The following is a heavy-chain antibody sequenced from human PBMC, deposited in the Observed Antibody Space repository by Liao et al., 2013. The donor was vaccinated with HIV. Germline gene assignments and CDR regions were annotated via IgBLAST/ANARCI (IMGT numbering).Heavy chain of an antibody. D-gene: IGHD3-22*01. CDR1: GGSFSGYY. CDR3: AGDYYDSSGYQPGPNWFDP. V-gene: IGHV4-34*01. CDR2: INHSGST. J-gene: IGHJ5*02. Sequence: QVQLQQWGAGLLKPSETLSLTCAVYGGSFSGYYWSWIRQPPGKGLEWIGEINHSGSTNYNPSLKSRVTISVDTSKNQFSLKLSSVTAADTAVYYCAGDYYDSSGYQPGPNWFDPWGPGNPGHRLL.